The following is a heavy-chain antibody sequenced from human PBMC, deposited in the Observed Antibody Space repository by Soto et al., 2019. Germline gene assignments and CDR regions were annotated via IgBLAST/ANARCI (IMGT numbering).Heavy chain of an antibody. Sequence: QVQLVESGGGVVQPGRSLRLSCAASGFTFSSYGMHWVRQAPGKGLEWVAVIWYDGSNKYYADSVKGRFTISRDNSKNPLYLQMNSLRAEDTAVYYCAREWEAGGYYFDYWGQGTLVTVSS. J-gene: IGHJ4*02. V-gene: IGHV3-33*01. D-gene: IGHD1-26*01. CDR3: AREWEAGGYYFDY. CDR2: IWYDGSNK. CDR1: GFTFSSYG.